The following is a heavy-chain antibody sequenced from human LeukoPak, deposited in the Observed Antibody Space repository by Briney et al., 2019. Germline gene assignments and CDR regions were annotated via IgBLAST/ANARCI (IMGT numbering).Heavy chain of an antibody. J-gene: IGHJ6*03. D-gene: IGHD6-13*01. Sequence: GGSLRLSCAASGFTFSSYWMSWVRQAPGKGLEWVSVLSFDGSNKYYADSVKGRFTISRDNDKNSLYLQLNSLRAEDTAVYYCARAFIAAADYYYYYYLDVWGKGTTVTVSS. CDR2: LSFDGSNK. CDR3: ARAFIAAADYYYYYYLDV. V-gene: IGHV3-30*03. CDR1: GFTFSSYW.